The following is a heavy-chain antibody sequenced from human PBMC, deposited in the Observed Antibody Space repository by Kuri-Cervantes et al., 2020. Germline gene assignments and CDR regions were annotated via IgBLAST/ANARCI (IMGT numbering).Heavy chain of an antibody. J-gene: IGHJ4*02. D-gene: IGHD3-22*01. CDR3: AKELYYYDSSGYYPFDY. CDR1: GFTFSGYN. Sequence: GGSLRLSCVASGFTFSGYNMNWVRQAPGKGLEWVSSISSTSTYIYYADSVRGRFTISRDNAKNTLYLQMNSLRAEDTAVYYCAKELYYYDSSGYYPFDYWGQGTLVTVSS. CDR2: ISSTSTYI. V-gene: IGHV3-21*04.